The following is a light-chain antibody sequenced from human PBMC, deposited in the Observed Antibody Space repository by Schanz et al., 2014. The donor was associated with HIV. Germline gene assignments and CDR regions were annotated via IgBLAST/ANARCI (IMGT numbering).Light chain of an antibody. J-gene: IGLJ3*02. CDR2: ANT. Sequence: QSVLTQPPSVSGAPGQRVTISCTGSSSNIGAGYDVHWYQHLPGTAPKLLIYANTNRPSGVPDRFSGSKSGNTASLTVSGLQAEDEADYYCSSYAGSNILWLFGGGTKLTVL. CDR1: SSNIGAGYD. CDR3: SSYAGSNILWL. V-gene: IGLV1-40*01.